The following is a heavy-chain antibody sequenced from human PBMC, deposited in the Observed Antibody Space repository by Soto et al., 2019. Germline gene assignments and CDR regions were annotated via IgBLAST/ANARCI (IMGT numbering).Heavy chain of an antibody. D-gene: IGHD3-9*01. J-gene: IGHJ4*02. CDR1: GGSISSGDYY. Sequence: QVQLQESGPGLVKPSQTLSLTCTVSGGSISSGDYYWSWIRQPPGKGLEWIGYIYYSGSTYYNPSLKSRVTISVDTSNNQCSLKLSSVTAADTAVYYCDRGPLDVLTLNCWGQGTLVTVSS. CDR2: IYYSGST. V-gene: IGHV4-30-4*01. CDR3: DRGPLDVLTLNC.